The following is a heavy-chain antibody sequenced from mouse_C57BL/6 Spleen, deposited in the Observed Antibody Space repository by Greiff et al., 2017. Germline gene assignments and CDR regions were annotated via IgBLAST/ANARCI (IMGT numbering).Heavy chain of an antibody. Sequence: EVMLVESGGGLVKPGGSLKLSCAASGFTFSSYAMSWVRQTPEKRLEWVATISDGGSYTYYPDNVKGRFTISRDNAKNNLYLQMSHLKSEETAMYYCARDREPSFDYWGQGTTLTVSS. J-gene: IGHJ2*01. CDR1: GFTFSSYA. V-gene: IGHV5-4*01. CDR2: ISDGGSYT. D-gene: IGHD3-1*01. CDR3: ARDREPSFDY.